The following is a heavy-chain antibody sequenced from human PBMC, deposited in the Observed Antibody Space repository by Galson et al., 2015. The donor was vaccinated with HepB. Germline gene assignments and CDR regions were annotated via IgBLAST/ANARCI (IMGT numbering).Heavy chain of an antibody. D-gene: IGHD5-18*01. CDR1: GGTFSSYA. Sequence: SVKVSCKASGGTFSSYALSWVRQAPGQGLEWMGGIIPIFGTANYAQKFQGRVTITADESTSTAYMELSSLRSEDTAVYYCARDDFGGYSYGYTYWGQGTLVTVSS. CDR3: ARDDFGGYSYGYTY. V-gene: IGHV1-69*13. J-gene: IGHJ4*02. CDR2: IIPIFGTA.